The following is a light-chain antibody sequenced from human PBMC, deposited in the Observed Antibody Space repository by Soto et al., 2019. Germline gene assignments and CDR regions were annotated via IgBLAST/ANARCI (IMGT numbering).Light chain of an antibody. CDR3: QKYNSASWT. V-gene: IGKV1-27*01. CDR2: AAS. CDR1: QGISNY. J-gene: IGKJ1*01. Sequence: IPMTQSPSSLSASIGDRVTITCRASQGISNYLAWYQQKPGKVPQLLIYAASTLHSGVPSRFSGSGSGTDFTITISSLQPDDVATYYCQKYNSASWTFGLGTKVEIK.